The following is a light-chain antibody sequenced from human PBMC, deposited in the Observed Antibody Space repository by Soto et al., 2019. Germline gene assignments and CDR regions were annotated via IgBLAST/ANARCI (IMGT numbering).Light chain of an antibody. CDR2: DVS. J-gene: IGLJ2*01. Sequence: QSALTQPAAVSGSPGQSITISCTGTSSDVGNYNYVSWYQQHPGKAPKLMIYDVSNRPSGVSNRFSGSKSGNTASLTISGLQAEDEADDYSSSYTSSSTLDVVFGGGTKLTVL. V-gene: IGLV2-14*03. CDR3: SSYTSSSTLDVV. CDR1: SSDVGNYNY.